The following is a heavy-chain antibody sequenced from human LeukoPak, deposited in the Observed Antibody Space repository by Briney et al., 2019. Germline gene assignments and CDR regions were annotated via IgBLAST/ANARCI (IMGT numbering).Heavy chain of an antibody. V-gene: IGHV3-64*04. D-gene: IGHD3-22*01. CDR3: ARSLTYYYDSSGYSGWFDP. J-gene: IGHJ5*02. CDR1: GFTFSNYA. Sequence: GGSLRLSCSASGFTFSNYAMHWVRQAPGKGLEYVSVISSNGGSTFYADSVKGRFTISRDNAKNSLYLQMNSLRAEDTAVYYCARSLTYYYDSSGYSGWFDPWGQGTLVTVSS. CDR2: ISSNGGST.